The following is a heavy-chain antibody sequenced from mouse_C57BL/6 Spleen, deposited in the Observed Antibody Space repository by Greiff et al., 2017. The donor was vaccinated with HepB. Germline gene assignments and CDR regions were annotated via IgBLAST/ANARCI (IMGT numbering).Heavy chain of an antibody. CDR3: ARDTTMFTTEGLFDY. CDR1: GFTFSSYA. Sequence: EVQLVESGAGLVKPGGSLKLSCAASGFTFSSYAMSWVRQTPGKRLEWVATISDGGSYTYYADNVKGRFTISRDNATTNLYLQMSQLTSEDTAMYYGARDTTMFTTEGLFDYWGQGTTLTVSS. J-gene: IGHJ2*01. V-gene: IGHV5-4*01. CDR2: ISDGGSYT. D-gene: IGHD2-2*01.